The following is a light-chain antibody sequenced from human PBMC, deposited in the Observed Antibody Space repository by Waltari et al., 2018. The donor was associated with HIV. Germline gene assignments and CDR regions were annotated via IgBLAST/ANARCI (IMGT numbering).Light chain of an antibody. CDR3: AAWDDSLNGLWV. CDR2: GNN. CDR1: SPNIGSNT. V-gene: IGLV1-44*01. J-gene: IGLJ3*02. Sequence: QSVLTQPPSTSGTPGQRVTISCSGSSPNIGSNTVNWYQHLPGTAPKLRIYGNNQRPSGVPDRFSGSKSGTSASLAISGLQSEDEADYYCAAWDDSLNGLWVFGGGTKLTVL.